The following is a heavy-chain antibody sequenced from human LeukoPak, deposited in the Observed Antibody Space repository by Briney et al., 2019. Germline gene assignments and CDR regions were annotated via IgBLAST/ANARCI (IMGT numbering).Heavy chain of an antibody. D-gene: IGHD3-3*01. V-gene: IGHV3-21*01. Sequence: GGSLRLSCAASGFTFSSYSMNWVRQAPGKGLEWVSSISSSSSYIYYADSVKGRFTISRDNAKNSLYLQMNSLRAEDTAVYYCARDFTIFASGDWGQGTLVTVSS. CDR3: ARDFTIFASGD. J-gene: IGHJ4*02. CDR2: ISSSSSYI. CDR1: GFTFSSYS.